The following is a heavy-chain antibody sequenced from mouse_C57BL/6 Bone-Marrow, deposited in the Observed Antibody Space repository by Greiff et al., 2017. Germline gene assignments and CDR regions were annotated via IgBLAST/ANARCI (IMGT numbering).Heavy chain of an antibody. V-gene: IGHV1-42*01. J-gene: IGHJ2*01. CDR1: GYSFTGYY. CDR2: INPSTGGT. Sequence: EVQVVESGPELVKPGASVKISCKASGYSFTGYYMNWVKQSPEKSLEWIGEINPSTGGTTYNQKFKAKATLTVDKSSSTAYMQLNSLTSEDSAVYYCARGDYDGYFDYWGKGTTLTVSS. CDR3: ARGDYDGYFDY. D-gene: IGHD2-4*01.